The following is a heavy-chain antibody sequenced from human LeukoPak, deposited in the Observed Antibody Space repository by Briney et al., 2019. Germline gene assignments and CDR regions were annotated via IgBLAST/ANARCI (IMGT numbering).Heavy chain of an antibody. CDR3: ARGLGDNYYGSGSYSN. CDR2: PYYSGST. J-gene: IGHJ4*02. CDR1: GGSISSNY. V-gene: IGHV4-59*01. Sequence: PSETLSLTCTVSGGSISSNYWSWNRPPPGKGLEWIGNPYYSGSTNYNPSLKSRVTISVDTSKNQFSLKLSSVTAADTAVYYCARGLGDNYYGSGSYSNWGQGTLVTVSS. D-gene: IGHD3-10*01.